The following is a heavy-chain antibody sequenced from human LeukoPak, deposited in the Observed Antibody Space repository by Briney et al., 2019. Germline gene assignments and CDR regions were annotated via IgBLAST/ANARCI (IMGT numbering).Heavy chain of an antibody. Sequence: SETLSLTCTVSGGSISSSSYYWGWIRQPPGKGLEWIGSIYYSGSTYYNPSLKSRVTISVDTSKNQFSLKLSSVTAADTAVYYCARGTAVAGMDHPRDAFDIWGRGTMVTVSS. CDR2: IYYSGST. D-gene: IGHD6-19*01. CDR3: ARGTAVAGMDHPRDAFDI. J-gene: IGHJ3*02. CDR1: GGSISSSSYY. V-gene: IGHV4-39*01.